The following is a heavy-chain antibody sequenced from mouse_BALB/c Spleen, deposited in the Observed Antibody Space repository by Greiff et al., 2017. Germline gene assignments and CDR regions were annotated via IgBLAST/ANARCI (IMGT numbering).Heavy chain of an antibody. CDR1: GFSLTDYG. CDR3: AKHEGYYCSSYAAMDY. V-gene: IGHV2-6-5*01. CDR2: IWGGGST. D-gene: IGHD1-1*01. Sequence: VMLVESGPGLVAPSQSLSITCTVSGFSLTDYGVSWIRQPPGKGLEWLGVIWGGGSTYYNSALKSRLSISKDNSKSQVFLKMNSLQTDDTAMYYCAKHEGYYCSSYAAMDYWGQGTSVTVSS. J-gene: IGHJ4*01.